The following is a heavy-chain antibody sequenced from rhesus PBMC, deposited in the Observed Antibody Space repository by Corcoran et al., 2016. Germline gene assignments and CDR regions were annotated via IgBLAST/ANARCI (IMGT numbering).Heavy chain of an antibody. D-gene: IGHD3-34*01. J-gene: IGHJ5-2*02. V-gene: IGHV4S9*01. Sequence: QVQLQESGPGLVKPSETLSLTCAVSGGSINDGFFWNWIRQPPGKGLEWVGNIYGNSATTYYNPSLTSRITISKDTSKNQFFLKLTSVTAADTAVYFCARVKYNSLDIWGRGVLVTVSS. CDR1: GGSINDGFF. CDR3: ARVKYNSLDI. CDR2: IYGNSATT.